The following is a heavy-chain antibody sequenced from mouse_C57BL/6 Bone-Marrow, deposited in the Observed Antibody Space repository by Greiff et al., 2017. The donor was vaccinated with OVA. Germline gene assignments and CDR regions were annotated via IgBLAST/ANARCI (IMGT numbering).Heavy chain of an antibody. CDR2: INPSSGYT. CDR3: ARALYYGSSWFAY. J-gene: IGHJ3*01. V-gene: IGHV1-4*01. Sequence: VKLMESGAELARPGASVKMSCKASGYTFTSYTMHWVKQRPGQGLEWIGYINPSSGYTKYNQKFKDKATLTADKSSSTAYMQLSSLTSEDSAVYYCARALYYGSSWFAYWGQGTLVTVSA. D-gene: IGHD1-1*01. CDR1: GYTFTSYT.